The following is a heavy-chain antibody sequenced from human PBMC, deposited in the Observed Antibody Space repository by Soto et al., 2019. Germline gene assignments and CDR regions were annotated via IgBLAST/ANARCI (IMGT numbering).Heavy chain of an antibody. CDR1: GGTFSSYA. Sequence: QVQLVQSGAEVKKPGSSVKVSCKASGGTFSSYAISWVRQAPGQGLEWMGGIIPIFGTANYAQKFQGRVTITADESTSTSYMELSSLRSDDTSVYYCASGAIAAAGTLIFSGYYYGMDVWGQGTTVTVSS. CDR2: IIPIFGTA. D-gene: IGHD6-13*01. CDR3: ASGAIAAAGTLIFSGYYYGMDV. V-gene: IGHV1-69*01. J-gene: IGHJ6*02.